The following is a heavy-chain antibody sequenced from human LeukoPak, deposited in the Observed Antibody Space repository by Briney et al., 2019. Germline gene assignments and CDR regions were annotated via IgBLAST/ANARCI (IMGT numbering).Heavy chain of an antibody. CDR1: GGTFSSYA. J-gene: IGHJ4*02. V-gene: IGHV1-69*04. CDR2: IIPILGIA. CDR3: ARRAREKAAAGPYYFDY. D-gene: IGHD6-13*01. Sequence: ASVKVSCKASGGTFSSYAISWVRQAPGQGLEWMGRIIPILGIANYAQKFQGRVTITADKSTSTAYMELSSLRSEDTAVYYCARRAREKAAAGPYYFDYWGQGTLVTVSS.